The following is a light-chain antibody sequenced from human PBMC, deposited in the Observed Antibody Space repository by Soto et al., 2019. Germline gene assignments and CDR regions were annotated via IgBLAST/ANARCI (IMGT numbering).Light chain of an antibody. V-gene: IGLV2-23*02. Sequence: QSVLTQPASGSGSPGQSITISCTGTSSDVGSYNLVSWYQQHPGKAPKLMIYEVSKRPSGVSNRFSGSKSGNTASLTISGLQAEDEADYYCCSYAGSSTYVFGTGTK. CDR2: EVS. CDR3: CSYAGSSTYV. CDR1: SSDVGSYNL. J-gene: IGLJ1*01.